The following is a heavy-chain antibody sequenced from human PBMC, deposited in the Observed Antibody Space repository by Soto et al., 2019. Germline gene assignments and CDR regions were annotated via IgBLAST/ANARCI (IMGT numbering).Heavy chain of an antibody. CDR2: INHSGST. Sequence: SETLSLTCAVYGGSFSGYYWSWIRQPPGKGLEWIGEINHSGSTNYNPSLKSRVTISVDTAKNQFSLKLSSVTAADTAVYYCARGGIVVVVAATRENDAFDIWGQGTMVTVSS. J-gene: IGHJ3*02. V-gene: IGHV4-34*01. CDR1: GGSFSGYY. CDR3: ARGGIVVVVAATRENDAFDI. D-gene: IGHD2-15*01.